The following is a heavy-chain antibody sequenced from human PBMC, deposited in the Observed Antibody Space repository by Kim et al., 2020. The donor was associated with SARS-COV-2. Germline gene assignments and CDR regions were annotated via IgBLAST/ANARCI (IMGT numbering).Heavy chain of an antibody. V-gene: IGHV1-69*13. CDR2: IIPIFGTA. Sequence: SVKVSCKASGGTFSSYAISWVRQAPGQGLEWMGGIIPIFGTANYAQKFQGRVTITADESTSTAYMELSSLRSEDTAVYYCARDSLPIAAAGKDAFDIWGQGTMVTVSS. CDR1: GGTFSSYA. CDR3: ARDSLPIAAAGKDAFDI. J-gene: IGHJ3*02. D-gene: IGHD6-13*01.